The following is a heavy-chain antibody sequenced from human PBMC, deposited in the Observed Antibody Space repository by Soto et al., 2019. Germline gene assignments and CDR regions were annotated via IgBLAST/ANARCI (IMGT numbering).Heavy chain of an antibody. J-gene: IGHJ4*02. CDR3: ARDPLTIGGGGFDY. D-gene: IGHD2-15*01. V-gene: IGHV4-31*03. Sequence: QVQLQESGPGLVKPSQTLSLTCTVSGGSISSGGYYWTWIRQHPGKGLEWIGYIYYSGGTDYNPSLKRRLNISLDTSKNQFSLKLNSVTAADTAVYYCARDPLTIGGGGFDYWGQGTLVSVSS. CDR2: IYYSGGT. CDR1: GGSISSGGYY.